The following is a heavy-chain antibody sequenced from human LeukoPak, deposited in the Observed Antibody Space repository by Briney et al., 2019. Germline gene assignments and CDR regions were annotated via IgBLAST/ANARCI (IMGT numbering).Heavy chain of an antibody. V-gene: IGHV1-2*02. CDR2: INPNSGGT. CDR1: GYTFTGYY. J-gene: IGHJ6*03. CDR3: ARRGYSYGTQGSGSYYPFYYYYMDD. Sequence: ASVKVSCKASGYTFTGYYMHWVRQAPGQGLEWMGWINPNSGGTNYAQKFQGRVTMTRDTSISTAYMELSRLRSDDTAVYYCARRGYSYGTQGSGSYYPFYYYYMDDWGKGTTVTVSS. D-gene: IGHD3-10*01.